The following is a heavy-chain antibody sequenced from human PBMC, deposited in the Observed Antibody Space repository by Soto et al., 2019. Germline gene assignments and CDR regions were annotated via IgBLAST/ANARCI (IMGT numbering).Heavy chain of an antibody. D-gene: IGHD3-10*01. V-gene: IGHV3-23*01. CDR2: ISGSADST. J-gene: IGHJ5*02. CDR1: GFTFSSYA. CDR3: AGQIFVRGP. Sequence: GGSLRLSCAASGFTFSSYAMSWVRQAPGKGLEWVSTISGSADSTYYADSVKGRFTISRDNSKNTLYLQMSSLRAEDMAVYYCAGQIFVRGPCGQGTLVPVSS.